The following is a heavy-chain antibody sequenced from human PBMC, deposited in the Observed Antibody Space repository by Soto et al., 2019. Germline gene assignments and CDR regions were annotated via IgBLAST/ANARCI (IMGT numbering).Heavy chain of an antibody. CDR3: ARAALKGFDY. CDR2: ISYDGSKK. V-gene: IGHV3-30*03. D-gene: IGHD6-13*01. CDR1: GFTFSSYG. J-gene: IGHJ4*02. Sequence: GGSLRLSCAASGFTFSSYGMHWVRQAPGKGLEWVADISYDGSKKYYADSVKGRFTISRDNAKSTLYLQMDNLRAEDTAVYYCARAALKGFDYWGQGTLVTVSS.